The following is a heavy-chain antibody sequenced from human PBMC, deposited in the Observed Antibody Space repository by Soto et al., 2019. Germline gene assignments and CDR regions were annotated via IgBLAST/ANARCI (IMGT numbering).Heavy chain of an antibody. D-gene: IGHD2-21*01. V-gene: IGHV3-23*01. Sequence: SLILSCAASGFTFSSYAMSWVRQAPGKGLEWVSAISGSGGSTYYADSVKGRFTISRDNSKNTLYLQMNSLRAEDTAVYYCAKDLRQRDSILWWSVDVWGPGKRVTVSS. CDR2: ISGSGGST. CDR3: AKDLRQRDSILWWSVDV. J-gene: IGHJ6*02. CDR1: GFTFSSYA.